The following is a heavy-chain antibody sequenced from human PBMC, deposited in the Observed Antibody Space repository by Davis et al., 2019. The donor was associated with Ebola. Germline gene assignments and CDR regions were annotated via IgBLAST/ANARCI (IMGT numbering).Heavy chain of an antibody. CDR2: MFYNGGV. D-gene: IGHD3-3*01. CDR1: GVSISSYY. CDR3: ARGVNYDSSTFY. Sequence: SETLSLTCTVSGVSISSYYWTWIRQPPGKGLEWIAYMFYNGGVNYNPSLKSRVTISIDTSKNQFSLKLSSVTAADTAMYYCARGVNYDSSTFYWGQGTLVTVSS. J-gene: IGHJ4*02. V-gene: IGHV4-59*01.